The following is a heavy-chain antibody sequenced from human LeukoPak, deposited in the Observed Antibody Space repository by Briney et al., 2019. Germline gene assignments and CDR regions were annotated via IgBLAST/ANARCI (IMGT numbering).Heavy chain of an antibody. CDR2: IVGSSSYT. Sequence: GGSLRLSCAASGFTFRDYHMSWIRQAPGKGLEWVAYIVGSSSYTNYADSVKGRFTISRDNSRNTLYLQMNSLRAEDTAVYYCARASRGYNYGYFDYWGQGTLVTVSS. CDR3: ARASRGYNYGYFDY. V-gene: IGHV3-11*06. CDR1: GFTFRDYH. D-gene: IGHD5-18*01. J-gene: IGHJ4*02.